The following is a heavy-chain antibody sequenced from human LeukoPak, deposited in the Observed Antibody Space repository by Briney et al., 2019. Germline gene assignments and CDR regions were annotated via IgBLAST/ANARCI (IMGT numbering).Heavy chain of an antibody. V-gene: IGHV4-34*01. CDR2: INHSGST. J-gene: IGHJ5*02. Sequence: SETLSLTCAVYGGSFSGYYWSWIRQPPGKGLEWIGEINHSGSTNYNPSFKSRVTISIGTSKNQFSLKLSSVTAADTAVYYCARTSPRYFCSGGSCYSRRLSWFDPWGQGTLVTVSS. CDR3: ARTSPRYFCSGGSCYSRRLSWFDP. D-gene: IGHD2-15*01. CDR1: GGSFSGYY.